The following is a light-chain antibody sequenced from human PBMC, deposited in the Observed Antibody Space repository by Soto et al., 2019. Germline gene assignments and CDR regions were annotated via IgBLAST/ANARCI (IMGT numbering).Light chain of an antibody. J-gene: IGKJ1*01. CDR3: MQALQTPLT. CDR2: LGS. CDR1: QSLLQSDGYNY. Sequence: DIVMTQSPLSLPVTPGESASISCRSSQSLLQSDGYNYLDWYLQKPGQSPQFLIYLGSNRASGVHDRFSGGGSGTDCTLKISRVEAEDVGVYYGMQALQTPLTFGQGTKVEIK. V-gene: IGKV2-28*01.